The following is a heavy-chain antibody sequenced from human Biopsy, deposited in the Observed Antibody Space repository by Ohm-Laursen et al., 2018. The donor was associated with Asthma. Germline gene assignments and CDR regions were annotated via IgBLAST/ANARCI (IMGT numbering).Heavy chain of an antibody. CDR3: VKDTLIDSKNYYTFEV. D-gene: IGHD3-22*01. CDR2: ISFDGSNE. V-gene: IGHV3-30*18. CDR1: GFSFSNFG. J-gene: IGHJ3*01. Sequence: SLRLSCAASGFSFSNFGMHWVRQAPGKGLEWVAVISFDGSNEDYADSVKGRFTISRDNSKNTLFLEMNSLRPEDTAVYYCVKDTLIDSKNYYTFEVWGQGTMVTVSS.